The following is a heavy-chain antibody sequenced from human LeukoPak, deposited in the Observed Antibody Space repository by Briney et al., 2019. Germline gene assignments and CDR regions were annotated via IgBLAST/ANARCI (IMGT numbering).Heavy chain of an antibody. V-gene: IGHV5-51*01. CDR2: IYPDNSDT. CDR1: GYSFTNYW. Sequence: RESLKISFKGSGYSFTNYWIAWVRQMPGKGLEWMGIIYPDNSDTRYIPSFQGQVSISADKSISTAYLQWSSLKASDTAIYCARLQTWADYWGQGTLVTVSS. CDR3: ARLQTWADY. D-gene: IGHD3-16*01. J-gene: IGHJ4*02.